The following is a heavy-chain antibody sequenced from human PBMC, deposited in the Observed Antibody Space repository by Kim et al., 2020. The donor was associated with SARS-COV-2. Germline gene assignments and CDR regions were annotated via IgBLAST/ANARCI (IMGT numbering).Heavy chain of an antibody. Sequence: GGSLRLSCAASGFTFSSYAMSWVRQAPGKGLEWVSAISGSGGSTYYADSVKGRFTISRDNSKNTLYLQMNSLRAEDTAVYYCAKFFGNDILTGYYPDAFDIWGQGTMVTVSS. V-gene: IGHV3-23*01. CDR2: ISGSGGST. CDR3: AKFFGNDILTGYYPDAFDI. CDR1: GFTFSSYA. D-gene: IGHD3-9*01. J-gene: IGHJ3*02.